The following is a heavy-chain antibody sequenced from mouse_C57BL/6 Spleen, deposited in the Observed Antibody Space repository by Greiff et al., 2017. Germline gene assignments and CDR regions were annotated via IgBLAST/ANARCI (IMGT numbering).Heavy chain of an antibody. J-gene: IGHJ2*01. Sequence: QVQLQQSGAELVKPGASVKLSCKASGYTFTSYWMHWVKQRPGQGLEWIGMIHPNSGSTNYNEKFKSKATLTVDKSSSTAYMQLSSLTSEDSAVYYCARDSGYVGVYYFDYWGQGTTLTVSS. CDR1: GYTFTSYW. V-gene: IGHV1-64*01. CDR3: ARDSGYVGVYYFDY. CDR2: IHPNSGST. D-gene: IGHD3-2*02.